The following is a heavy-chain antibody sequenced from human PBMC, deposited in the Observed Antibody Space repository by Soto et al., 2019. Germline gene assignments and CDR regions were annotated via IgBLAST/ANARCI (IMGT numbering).Heavy chain of an antibody. CDR2: IYPGDSDT. V-gene: IGHV5-51*01. CDR3: ARHIAVAGTDWYFDL. CDR1: GYSFASYW. D-gene: IGHD6-19*01. J-gene: IGHJ2*01. Sequence: EVQLVQSGAEVKKPGESLKISCKGSGYSFASYWIGWVRQMPGKGLEWMGLIYPGDSDTRYSPSFKGQVTISAGKSIGTAYLQWSSLKASDTAMYYCARHIAVAGTDWYFDLWGRGTLVIVSS.